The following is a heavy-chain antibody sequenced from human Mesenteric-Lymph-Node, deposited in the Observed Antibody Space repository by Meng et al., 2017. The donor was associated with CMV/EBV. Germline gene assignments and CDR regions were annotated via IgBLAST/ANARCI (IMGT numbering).Heavy chain of an antibody. CDR2: INSGGRT. J-gene: IGHJ3*02. CDR1: GFTVSRNY. CDR3: ARDPRYDYVWGKPGSFDI. D-gene: IGHD3-16*01. Sequence: GGSLRLSCAVSGFTVSRNYINWVRQAPGKVLEWVAVINSGGRTYYSDSVKGRFTVSRDDAKNTLYLEMISLRPEDTAVYFCARDPRYDYVWGKPGSFDIWGQGAMVTVSS. V-gene: IGHV3-66*02.